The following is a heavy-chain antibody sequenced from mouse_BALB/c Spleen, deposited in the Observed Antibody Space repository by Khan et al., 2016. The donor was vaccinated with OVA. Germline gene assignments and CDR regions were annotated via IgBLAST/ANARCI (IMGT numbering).Heavy chain of an antibody. CDR3: TRIYRSDFDY. Sequence: VQLKESGPELVRPGASVKISCKASGYSFTRYFMNWVMQSHGKSLEWIGRINPHIGETFYNQRFKDKATLTVDESSSTAHMELRSLASEDSAVYYCTRIYRSDFDYWGQGTTLTVSS. D-gene: IGHD1-1*01. V-gene: IGHV1-20*02. CDR1: GYSFTRYF. J-gene: IGHJ2*01. CDR2: INPHIGET.